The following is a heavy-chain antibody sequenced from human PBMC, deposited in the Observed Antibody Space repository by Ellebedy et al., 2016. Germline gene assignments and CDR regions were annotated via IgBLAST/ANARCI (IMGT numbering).Heavy chain of an antibody. Sequence: GESLKISCAVSGFTFGDYYMDWVRQAPGKGLEWVARIRDKPNNYTTEYAASVKGRFTISGDDSENSLFLQMNSRKTEDTAVYYCGRGAGDWGQGTLVTVSS. J-gene: IGHJ4*02. CDR3: GRGAGD. D-gene: IGHD6-19*01. CDR2: IRDKPNNYTT. CDR1: GFTFGDYY. V-gene: IGHV3-72*01.